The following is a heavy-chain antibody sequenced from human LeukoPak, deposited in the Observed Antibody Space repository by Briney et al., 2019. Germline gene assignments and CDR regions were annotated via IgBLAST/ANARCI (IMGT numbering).Heavy chain of an antibody. J-gene: IGHJ4*02. CDR1: GGSFSGYY. V-gene: IGHV4-34*01. CDR3: ARGGYSYGFYFDY. Sequence: SETLSLTCAVYGGSFSGYYWSWIRQPPGKGLEWIGEINHSRSTNYNPSLKSRVTISVDTSKNQFSLKLSSVTAADTAVYYCARGGYSYGFYFDYWGQGTLVTVSS. D-gene: IGHD5-18*01. CDR2: INHSRST.